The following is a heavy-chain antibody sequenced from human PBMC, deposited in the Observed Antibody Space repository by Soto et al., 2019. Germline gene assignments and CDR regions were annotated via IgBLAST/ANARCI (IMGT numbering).Heavy chain of an antibody. J-gene: IGHJ6*02. V-gene: IGHV4-34*01. CDR3: ASTGGMDV. CDR2: INHSGNT. Sequence: QVQLQQWGAGLLKPSETLSLTCAVYGGSFSDYYWSWLRRPPGKGPEWIGEINHSGNTKYNPSLESRVTISLDTSKNQFSLKLNSVSAADTAVYYWASTGGMDVWSQGATVNFSS. D-gene: IGHD4-17*01. CDR1: GGSFSDYY.